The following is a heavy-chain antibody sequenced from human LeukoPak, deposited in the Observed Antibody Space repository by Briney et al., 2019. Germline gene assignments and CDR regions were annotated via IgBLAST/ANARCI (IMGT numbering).Heavy chain of an antibody. CDR2: ISANGGST. J-gene: IGHJ4*02. CDR1: GFTFSTYA. V-gene: IGHV3-23*01. CDR3: ARRSNYDYVWGSYRPKPYFDY. Sequence: GGSLRLSCAASGFTFSTYAMSWVRLAPGKGLEWVSAISANGGSTFYADSVKGRFTISRDNSKNTLYLQMNSLRAEDTAVYYCARRSNYDYVWGSYRPKPYFDYWGQGTLVTVSS. D-gene: IGHD3-16*02.